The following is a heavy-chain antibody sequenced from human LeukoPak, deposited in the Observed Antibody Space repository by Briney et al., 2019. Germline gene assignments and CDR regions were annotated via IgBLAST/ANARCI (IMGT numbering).Heavy chain of an antibody. D-gene: IGHD2-15*01. V-gene: IGHV3-23*01. J-gene: IGHJ4*02. CDR2: ISGSGGST. CDR1: GFTFSSYA. CDR3: AKDLVFVVVVAASGPFDY. Sequence: PGGSLRLSCAASGFTFSSYAMSWVRQAPGKGLEWVSAISGSGGSTYYVDSVKGRFTISRDNSKNTLYLQMNSLRAEDTAVYYCAKDLVFVVVVAASGPFDYWGQGTLVTVSS.